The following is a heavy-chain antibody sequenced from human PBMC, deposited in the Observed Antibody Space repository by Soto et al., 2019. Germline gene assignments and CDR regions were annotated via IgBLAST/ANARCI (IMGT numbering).Heavy chain of an antibody. CDR2: IIPVFGTT. CDR1: GGTPSNSA. D-gene: IGHD6-13*01. CDR3: ARALGSSWYNWFDP. V-gene: IGHV1-69*01. J-gene: IGHJ5*02. Sequence: QVHLLLQSGAEVKKPGSSVKVSCKASGGTPSNSAISWVRQAPGQGLEWMGGIIPVFGTTNYAQKFRGRVTVTEDESTSTVYMELRSLRFEDTAVYYCARALGSSWYNWFDPWGQGTLVTVSS.